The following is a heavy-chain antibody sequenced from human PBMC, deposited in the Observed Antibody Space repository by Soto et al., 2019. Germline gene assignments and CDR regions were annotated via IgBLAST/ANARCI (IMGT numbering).Heavy chain of an antibody. Sequence: QVQLVESGGGVVQPGRSLRLSCAASGFTFSSYGMHWVRQAPGKGLEWVAVISYGGSDQYYADSVKGRYTISRDNSKNTVYLQMNSLRAGDTAVYYCAKEVRYYYDSSGVDAFDIWGQGTMVTVSS. CDR2: ISYGGSDQ. J-gene: IGHJ3*02. CDR3: AKEVRYYYDSSGVDAFDI. V-gene: IGHV3-30*18. CDR1: GFTFSSYG. D-gene: IGHD3-22*01.